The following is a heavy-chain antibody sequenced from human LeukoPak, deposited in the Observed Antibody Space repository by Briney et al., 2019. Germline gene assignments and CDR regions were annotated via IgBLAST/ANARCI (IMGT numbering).Heavy chain of an antibody. CDR2: ISSSSSYT. CDR1: GFTSTDYY. CDR3: ARWSSSWYGVY. Sequence: PGRSLRLSCAASGFTSTDYYMSWILQAPGQGLEAFSYISSSSSYTKYAESVKGRFTISRDNAKNSMYLQMNSLRAEDTAVYYCARWSSSWYGVYWGQGTLVTVSS. D-gene: IGHD6-13*01. V-gene: IGHV3-11*06. J-gene: IGHJ4*02.